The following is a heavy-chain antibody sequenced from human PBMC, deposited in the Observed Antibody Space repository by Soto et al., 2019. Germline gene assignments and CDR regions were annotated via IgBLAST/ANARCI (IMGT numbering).Heavy chain of an antibody. J-gene: IGHJ4*02. CDR2: IRSKAYGGTT. Sequence: GGSLRLSCTASGFTFGDYAMSWFRQAPGKGLEWVGFIRSKAYGGTTEYAASVKGRFTISRDDSKSIAYLQMNSLKTEDTAVYYCTRGVIAARRIPGFDYWGQGTLVTVSS. V-gene: IGHV3-49*03. CDR3: TRGVIAARRIPGFDY. CDR1: GFTFGDYA. D-gene: IGHD6-6*01.